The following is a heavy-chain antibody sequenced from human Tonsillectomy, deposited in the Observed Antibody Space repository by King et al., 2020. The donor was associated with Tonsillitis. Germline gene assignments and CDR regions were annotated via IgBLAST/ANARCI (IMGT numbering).Heavy chain of an antibody. CDR2: INPNSGGT. CDR3: VREAYD. CDR1: GYIFTDYY. D-gene: IGHD4-17*01. J-gene: IGHJ4*02. Sequence: QLVQSGAEVKKPGASVKVSCKPSGYIFTDYYMHWVRQAPGQGLEWMGWINPNSGGTISAQKFQGRVTLTRDTSINTTYMELISLTSDDTAVYYCVREAYDWGRGTLITVSS. V-gene: IGHV1-2*02.